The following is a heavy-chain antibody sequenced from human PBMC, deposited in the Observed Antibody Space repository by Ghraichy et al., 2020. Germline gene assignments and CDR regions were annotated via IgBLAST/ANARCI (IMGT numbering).Heavy chain of an antibody. V-gene: IGHV3-23*01. CDR2: ISGSGDST. CDR3: AKRLKSGSYYAAFDM. D-gene: IGHD1-26*01. CDR1: KFSFSNYP. Sequence: GESLNISCAASKFSFSNYPMSWVRQAPGKGLQWVSSISGSGDSTYYTDSVKGRFTISRDNSKNTLFLQMNSLRVEDTALYYCAKRLKSGSYYAAFDMWGQGTMITVSS. J-gene: IGHJ3*02.